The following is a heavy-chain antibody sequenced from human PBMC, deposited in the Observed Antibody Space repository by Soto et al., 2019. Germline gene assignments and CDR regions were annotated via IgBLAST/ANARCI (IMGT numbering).Heavy chain of an antibody. Sequence: EVPLLESGGGLVQPGGSLRLSCAASGFTFSSYAMRWVRQAPGKGLEWVSAISGSGGSTYYADSVKGRFTISRDNSKESLCLQMNSLSAGDTAVYYCARRGSGGDYDYWGQGTLVTVSS. D-gene: IGHD1-26*01. CDR1: GFTFSSYA. J-gene: IGHJ4*02. V-gene: IGHV3-23*01. CDR2: ISGSGGST. CDR3: ARRGSGGDYDY.